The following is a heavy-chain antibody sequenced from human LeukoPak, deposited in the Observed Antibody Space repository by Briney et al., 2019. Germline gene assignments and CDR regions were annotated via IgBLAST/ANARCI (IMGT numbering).Heavy chain of an antibody. CDR3: ARFWSGSFDY. V-gene: IGHV3-7*01. Sequence: GGSLRLSCAASGFTFSSYWVSWVRQAPGKGLEWVANIKQDGSEKYYVDSVKGRFTISRDNAKNSLYLQMNSLRAEDTAVYYCARFWSGSFDYWGQGTLVTVSS. D-gene: IGHD3-10*01. CDR2: IKQDGSEK. CDR1: GFTFSSYW. J-gene: IGHJ4*02.